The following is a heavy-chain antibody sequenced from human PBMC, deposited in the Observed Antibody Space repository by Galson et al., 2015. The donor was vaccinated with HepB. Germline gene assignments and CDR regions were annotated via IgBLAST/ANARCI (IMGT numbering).Heavy chain of an antibody. V-gene: IGHV4-34*01. CDR2: INYNGVA. D-gene: IGHD3-3*01. CDR1: GGPFSGNY. J-gene: IGHJ4*02. Sequence: LTCAVYGGPFSGNYWSWIRQPPGRGLEWIGEINYNGVATYNPSLKSRVTISVDTSKNQFSLNLNSVTAADTAVYYCARGPNYDFWSGYRGFSFDIWGQGTLVTVSS. CDR3: ARGPNYDFWSGYRGFSFDI.